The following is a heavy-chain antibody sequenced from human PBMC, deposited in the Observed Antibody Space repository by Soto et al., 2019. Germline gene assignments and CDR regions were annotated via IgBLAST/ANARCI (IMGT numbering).Heavy chain of an antibody. Sequence: ASVKVSCKASGYTFSSYDINWVRQAPGQGLEWMGWMNPNSGTTGYAQKFQGRVTMTRNTSISTAYMELRSLTSEDTAVYYCARGRVKRLVMGACDIWGQGTMVTVSS. D-gene: IGHD3-9*01. CDR1: GYTFSSYD. J-gene: IGHJ3*02. CDR3: ARGRVKRLVMGACDI. V-gene: IGHV1-8*01. CDR2: MNPNSGTT.